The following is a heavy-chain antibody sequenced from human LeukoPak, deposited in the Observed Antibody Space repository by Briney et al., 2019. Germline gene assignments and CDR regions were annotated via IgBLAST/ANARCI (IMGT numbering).Heavy chain of an antibody. CDR3: ARVPVGSYSFDY. Sequence: PGRSLRLSCAASGFTFSSYGMHWVRQAPGKGLEWVAVIWYDGSNKYYADSVKGRFTISRDNTKNTLYLHMNSLRAEDTAVYYCARVPVGSYSFDYWGQGTLVTVSS. J-gene: IGHJ4*02. CDR1: GFTFSSYG. CDR2: IWYDGSNK. V-gene: IGHV3-33*08. D-gene: IGHD1-26*01.